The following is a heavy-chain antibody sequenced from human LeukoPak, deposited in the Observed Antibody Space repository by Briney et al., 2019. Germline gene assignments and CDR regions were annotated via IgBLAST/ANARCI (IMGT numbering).Heavy chain of an antibody. V-gene: IGHV3-30-3*01. CDR1: GFTFSSYA. J-gene: IGHJ4*02. Sequence: PGGSLRLSCAASGFTFSSYAMHWVRQAPGKGLEWVAVISYDGSNKYYADSVKGRFTISRDNSKNTLYLQMNSLRAEDTAVYYCTPSGWQYYFDYWGQGTLVTVSS. D-gene: IGHD6-19*01. CDR3: TPSGWQYYFDY. CDR2: ISYDGSNK.